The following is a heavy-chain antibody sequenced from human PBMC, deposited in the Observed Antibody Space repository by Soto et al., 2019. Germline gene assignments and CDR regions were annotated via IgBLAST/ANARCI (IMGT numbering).Heavy chain of an antibody. J-gene: IGHJ4*02. CDR3: ARLQAAAGDNDLTFDY. V-gene: IGHV5-51*01. CDR1: GYSFTSYW. CDR2: TYPEDSQT. D-gene: IGHD6-13*01. Sequence: ESLKISCKASGYSFTSYWIGWVRQISGKGKEWKGITYPEDSQTLYSPSFQGQVTISVDKSISTVYLQWSSLKASDTATYYCARLQAAAGDNDLTFDYWGQGTLVTVSS.